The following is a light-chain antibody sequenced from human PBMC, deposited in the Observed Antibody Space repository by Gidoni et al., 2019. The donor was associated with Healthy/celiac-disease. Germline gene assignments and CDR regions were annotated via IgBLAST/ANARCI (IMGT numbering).Light chain of an antibody. CDR1: SSDVGGYHY. J-gene: IGLJ2*01. CDR3: SSYTSSSTLGVV. CDR2: DVS. Sequence: QSALTQPAPVSGSPGQSITISCTGTSSDVGGYHYVSWSQHNPGKTHKLMIYDVSNRPSGVSNRFSGAKSGNTASLTISGLQAEDEADYYCSSYTSSSTLGVVFGGGTKLTVL. V-gene: IGLV2-14*03.